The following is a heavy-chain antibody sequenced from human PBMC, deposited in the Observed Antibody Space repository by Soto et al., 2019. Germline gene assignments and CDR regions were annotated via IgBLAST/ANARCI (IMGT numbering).Heavy chain of an antibody. D-gene: IGHD2-21*02. J-gene: IGHJ4*02. CDR1: GYTFTSYG. V-gene: IGHV1-18*04. CDR3: ARDVSGRYCGGDCYSEAWASFDY. CDR2: ISAYNGNT. Sequence: QVQLVQSGAEVKKPGASVKVSCKASGYTFTSYGISWVRQAPGQGLEWMGWISAYNGNTNYAQKLQGRVTMTTDTTTSTAYMELRSLRSDDTAVYYYARDVSGRYCGGDCYSEAWASFDYWGQGTLVTVSS.